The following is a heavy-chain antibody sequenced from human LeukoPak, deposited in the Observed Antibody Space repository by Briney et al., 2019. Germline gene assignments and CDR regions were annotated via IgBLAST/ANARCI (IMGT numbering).Heavy chain of an antibody. CDR1: GGSISSSPYY. CDR2: IYYSGST. D-gene: IGHD6-19*01. V-gene: IGHV4-39*01. J-gene: IGHJ4*02. CDR3: ARHASVDGNWPRPLDY. Sequence: SETLSLTCTVSGGSISSSPYYWGWIRQPPGKGLEWIGNIYYSGSTYYNPSLKTRVTISVDTTKNQFSLKLTSVTAADTAVYYCARHASVDGNWPRPLDYWGQGSLVTVSS.